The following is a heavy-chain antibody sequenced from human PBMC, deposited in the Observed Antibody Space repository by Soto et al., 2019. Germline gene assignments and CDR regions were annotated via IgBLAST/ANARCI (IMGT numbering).Heavy chain of an antibody. Sequence: QVHLVQSGVEVKTPGASVKVSCQASGYTFFTYDISWVRQAPGQGLEWMGWISTYSGDTKYAQKFQGRVTMTTDTATPTAYLELRSLRSDVTAVYYCAIHHAPTTSENWFEPWGQGSLVTVSS. D-gene: IGHD5-12*01. J-gene: IGHJ5*02. V-gene: IGHV1-18*01. CDR2: ISTYSGDT. CDR3: AIHHAPTTSENWFEP. CDR1: GYTFFTYD.